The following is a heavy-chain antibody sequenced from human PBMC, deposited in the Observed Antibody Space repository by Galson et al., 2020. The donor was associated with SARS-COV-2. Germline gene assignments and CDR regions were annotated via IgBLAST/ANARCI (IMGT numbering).Heavy chain of an antibody. CDR2: INISGST. CDR1: GGSFSGYS. V-gene: IGHV4-34*01. J-gene: IGHJ6*03. D-gene: IGHD3-10*01. Sequence: SETLSLTCAVYGGSFSGYSWTWIRQPPGKGLEWFGEINISGSTTYSPSLKSRVTISVDTSKNQFSLNLRSLTAADTAVYYCARGHRGVVPSPVLGLGPYYSYYYMDVWGKGTAVTVSS. CDR3: ARGHRGVVPSPVLGLGPYYSYYYMDV.